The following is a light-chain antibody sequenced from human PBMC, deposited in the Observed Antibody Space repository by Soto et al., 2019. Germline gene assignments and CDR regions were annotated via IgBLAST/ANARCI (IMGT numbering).Light chain of an antibody. Sequence: EIPSPRPPPNLSLSSGERAPLPCRASQSVSSNLAWYQQKPGQAPRLLIYGASSRATGIPVRFSGSRSGTEFTLTISSLQSEDFAVYYCQQYNNWPLTFGQGTRLEIK. V-gene: IGKV3-15*01. CDR2: GAS. CDR3: QQYNNWPLT. J-gene: IGKJ5*01. CDR1: QSVSSN.